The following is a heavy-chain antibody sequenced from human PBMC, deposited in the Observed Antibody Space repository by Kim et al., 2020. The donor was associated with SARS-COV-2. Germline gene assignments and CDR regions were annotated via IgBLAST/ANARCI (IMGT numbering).Heavy chain of an antibody. D-gene: IGHD5-12*01. J-gene: IGHJ6*02. CDR2: IYYSGST. CDR3: AIDSGYEELGKYYYYGMDV. CDR1: GGSISSYY. Sequence: SETLSLTCTVSGGSISSYYWSWIRQPPGKGLEWIGYIYYSGSTNYNPSLKSRVTISVDTSKNQFSLKLSSVTAADTAVYYCAIDSGYEELGKYYYYGMDVWGQGTTVTVSS. V-gene: IGHV4-59*01.